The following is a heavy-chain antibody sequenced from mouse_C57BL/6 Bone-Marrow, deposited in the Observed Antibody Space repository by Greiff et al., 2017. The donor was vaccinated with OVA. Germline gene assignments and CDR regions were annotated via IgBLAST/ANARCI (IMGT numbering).Heavy chain of an antibody. CDR2: IYPENGDT. CDR1: GFNIKDAY. V-gene: IGHV14-4*01. J-gene: IGHJ1*03. D-gene: IGHD3-1*01. CDR3: ANGHFDV. Sequence: EVQLQQSGAELVRPGASVKLSCTASGFNIKDAYLNWVKQRPEQGLEWIGWIYPENGDTEYDSKFKGKATITEDTSSNTAYLQLSSLASEDAAVYCCANGHFDVWGKGTTVTVSS.